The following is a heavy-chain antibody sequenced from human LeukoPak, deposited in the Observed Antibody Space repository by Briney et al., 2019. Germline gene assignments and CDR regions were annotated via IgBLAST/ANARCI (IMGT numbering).Heavy chain of an antibody. Sequence: GGSLRLSCAASGFTFSNYWMSWVRQAPGKGLEWVANINQDGSEKYYVDSVRGRFTISRDNAENSLYLQMNSLRAEDTAVYYCARAWMYSNYFRGQGTLVTVSS. J-gene: IGHJ4*02. D-gene: IGHD4-11*01. CDR1: GFTFSNYW. V-gene: IGHV3-7*03. CDR2: INQDGSEK. CDR3: ARAWMYSNYF.